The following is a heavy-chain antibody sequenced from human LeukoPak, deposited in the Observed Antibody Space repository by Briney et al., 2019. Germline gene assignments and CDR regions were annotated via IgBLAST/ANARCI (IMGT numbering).Heavy chain of an antibody. D-gene: IGHD3-16*01. CDR2: ISRSGTST. J-gene: IGHJ6*02. CDR3: AKGGAGHYYGMDV. CDR1: GFTFSSYG. V-gene: IGHV3-23*01. Sequence: GGSLRLSCAASGFTFSSYGMSWVRQAPGKGLEWVSAISRSGTSTYYADSVKGRFTISRDNSKNTLSLQMNSLRAEDTAVYYCAKGGAGHYYGMDVWGQGTTVTVSS.